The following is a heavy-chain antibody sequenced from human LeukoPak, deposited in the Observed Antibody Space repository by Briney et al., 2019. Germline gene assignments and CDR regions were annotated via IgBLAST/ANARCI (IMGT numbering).Heavy chain of an antibody. V-gene: IGHV1-69*04. CDR1: GGTFSSYA. J-gene: IGHJ5*02. CDR2: IIPILGIA. CDR3: AREGYIVVVVAATHWFDP. D-gene: IGHD2-15*01. Sequence: GASVKVSCKASGGTFSSYAISWVRQAPGQGLEWMGRIIPILGIANYAQKFQGRVTITADKSTSTAYMELSSLRSEDTAVYYCAREGYIVVVVAATHWFDPWGQGTLVTVSS.